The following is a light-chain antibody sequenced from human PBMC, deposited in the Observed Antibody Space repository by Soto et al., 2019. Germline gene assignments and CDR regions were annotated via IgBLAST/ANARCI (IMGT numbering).Light chain of an antibody. CDR2: DNS. CDR3: EVWDSTDDHHVL. V-gene: IGLV3-21*02. J-gene: IGLJ2*01. CDR1: NIGSNS. Sequence: SYELTQPPSVSVAPGQTARITCGGTNIGSNSVQWYQQNPGQAPVLVVYDNSDRPSGIPDRFSGSKSGNTATLTISRVEAGDEADYHCEVWDSTDDHHVLFGGGTKVTVL.